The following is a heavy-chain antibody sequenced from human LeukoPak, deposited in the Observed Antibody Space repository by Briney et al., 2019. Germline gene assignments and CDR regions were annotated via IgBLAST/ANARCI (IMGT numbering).Heavy chain of an antibody. V-gene: IGHV3-9*01. Sequence: GGSLRLSCAASGFTFDDYAMHWVRQAPGQGLEWVSGITWNSGSIGYADSVKGRVTISRGNAKNSLYLQMNSLRAEDTALYYCAKTGPSTYYFDYWGQGTLVTVSS. CDR3: AKTGPSTYYFDY. J-gene: IGHJ4*02. CDR1: GFTFDDYA. CDR2: ITWNSGSI.